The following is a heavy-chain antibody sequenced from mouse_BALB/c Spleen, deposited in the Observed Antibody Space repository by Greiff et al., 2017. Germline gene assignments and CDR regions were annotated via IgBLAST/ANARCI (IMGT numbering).Heavy chain of an antibody. V-gene: IGHV8-12*01. D-gene: IGHD1-1*01. CDR3: ARRGYGSSYYAMDY. J-gene: IGHJ4*01. Sequence: QVTLKVSGPGILQPSQTLSLTCSFSGFSLSTSGMGVSWIRQPSGKGLEWLAHIYWDDDKRYNPSLKSRLTISKDTSSNQVFLKITSVDTADTATYYCARRGYGSSYYAMDYWGQGTSVTVSS. CDR1: GFSLSTSGMG. CDR2: IYWDDDK.